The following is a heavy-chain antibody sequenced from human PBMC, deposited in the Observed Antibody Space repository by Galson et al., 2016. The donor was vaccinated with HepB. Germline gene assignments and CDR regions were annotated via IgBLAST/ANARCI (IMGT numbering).Heavy chain of an antibody. CDR2: IYYSGGT. V-gene: IGHV4-59*08. D-gene: IGHD3-16*01. Sequence: SETLSLTCTVSGGSINSYYWSWIRQPPGKGLEWIGYIYYSGGTNYNPSLKSRVSISVDTSKSQFSLTLNSMTAADTAVYYCARQTYYDYVWGSYNSFDFWGQGTVVTASS. J-gene: IGHJ4*02. CDR3: ARQTYYDYVWGSYNSFDF. CDR1: GGSINSYY.